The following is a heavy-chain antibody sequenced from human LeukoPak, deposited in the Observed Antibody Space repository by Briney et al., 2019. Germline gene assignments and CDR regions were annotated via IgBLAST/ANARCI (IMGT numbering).Heavy chain of an antibody. CDR3: VRSHHPGGWFDP. V-gene: IGHV3-7*01. CDR1: GFTFSSSW. D-gene: IGHD3-10*01. CDR2: INPDTSEI. J-gene: IGHJ5*02. Sequence: GGSLRLSCEASGFTFSSSWMSWVRQGPGKGLEWVASINPDTSEIHYVDAVRGRLTISRDNAKNSLYLQMSSLTADDTALYYCVRSHHPGGWFDPWGQGTLVTVSS.